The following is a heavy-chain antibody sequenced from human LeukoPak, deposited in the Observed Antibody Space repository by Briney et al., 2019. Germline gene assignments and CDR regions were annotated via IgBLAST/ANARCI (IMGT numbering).Heavy chain of an antibody. Sequence: GALRLSCAASGFTFTAYTINWVRQAPGKGLEWVSAIRGSGVTTYYADSVKGRFTISRDNSRTTLYLLMNSLRAEDTAAYYCAKDAAANVDYPYYFDYWGQGALVTVSS. V-gene: IGHV3-23*01. J-gene: IGHJ4*02. CDR3: AKDAAANVDYPYYFDY. D-gene: IGHD4-11*01. CDR1: GFTFTAYT. CDR2: IRGSGVTT.